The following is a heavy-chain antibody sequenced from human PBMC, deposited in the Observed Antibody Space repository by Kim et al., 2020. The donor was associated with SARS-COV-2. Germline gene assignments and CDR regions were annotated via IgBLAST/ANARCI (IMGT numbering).Heavy chain of an antibody. Sequence: GESLKISCKGSGYSFTDYWIGWVRQMPGKGLEWMGIIYPGDSDTRYSPSFQGQVTISADKSISTAYLQWSSLKASDNAMYYCARQTTGYSSSWYGGYYFDYWGQGTLVTVSS. V-gene: IGHV5-51*01. CDR1: GYSFTDYW. CDR2: IYPGDSDT. J-gene: IGHJ4*02. D-gene: IGHD6-13*01. CDR3: ARQTTGYSSSWYGGYYFDY.